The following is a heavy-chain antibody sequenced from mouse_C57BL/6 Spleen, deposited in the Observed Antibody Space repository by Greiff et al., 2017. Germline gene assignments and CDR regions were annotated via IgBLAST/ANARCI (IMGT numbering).Heavy chain of an antibody. CDR1: GFTFSSYG. Sequence: EVHLVESGGDLVKPGGSLKLSCAASGFTFSSYGMSWVRQTPDKRLEWVATISSGGSYTYYPDSVKGRFTISRDNAKNTLYLQMSSLKSEDTAMYYCAGITTGSYFDYWGQGTTLTVSS. CDR2: ISSGGSYT. CDR3: AGITTGSYFDY. D-gene: IGHD1-1*01. V-gene: IGHV5-6*01. J-gene: IGHJ2*01.